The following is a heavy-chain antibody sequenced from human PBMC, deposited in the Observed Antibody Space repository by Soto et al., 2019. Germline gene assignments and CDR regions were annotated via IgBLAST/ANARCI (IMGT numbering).Heavy chain of an antibody. V-gene: IGHV4-59*01. D-gene: IGHD3-22*01. J-gene: IGHJ4*02. CDR2: IYYSGST. CDR3: ARAHYYDSSGYYY. CDR1: GGSISSYY. Sequence: SETLSLTCTVSGGSISSYYWSWIRQPPGKGLEWIGYIYYSGSTNYNPSLKSRVTISVDTSKNQFSLKLSSVTAADTTVYYCARAHYYDSSGYYYWGQGTLVTVSS.